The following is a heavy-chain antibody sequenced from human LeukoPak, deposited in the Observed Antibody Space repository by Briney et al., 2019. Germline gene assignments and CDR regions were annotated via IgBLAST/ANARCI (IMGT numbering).Heavy chain of an antibody. CDR3: ARQLGYCSDGSCYFDY. Sequence: GGSLRLSCAASGFTFSTYALSWVRQAPGRGLEWVSSISANGGSTYSADSVKGRFSFSRDNSKNTLHLQMNSLRAEDTAVYHCARQLGYCSDGSCYFDYRGQGTLVTDSS. D-gene: IGHD2-15*01. J-gene: IGHJ4*02. CDR2: ISANGGST. CDR1: GFTFSTYA. V-gene: IGHV3-23*01.